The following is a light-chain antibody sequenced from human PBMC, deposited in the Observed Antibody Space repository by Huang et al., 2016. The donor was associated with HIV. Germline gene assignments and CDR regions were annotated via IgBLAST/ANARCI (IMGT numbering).Light chain of an antibody. CDR1: QSVSSN. Sequence: EIVMTLSPATLSVSPGERATLSCRASQSVSSNLAWYQQKADQSPRLLIYGASTRATVIPARFSGGGAGTEFTLTISSLQSEDFAVYYCQQYNNWPWTFGQGTKVEIK. CDR3: QQYNNWPWT. J-gene: IGKJ1*01. CDR2: GAS. V-gene: IGKV3-15*01.